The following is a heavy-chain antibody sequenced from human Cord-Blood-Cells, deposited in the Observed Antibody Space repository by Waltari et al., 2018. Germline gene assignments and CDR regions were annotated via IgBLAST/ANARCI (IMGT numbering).Heavy chain of an antibody. D-gene: IGHD6-19*01. CDR1: GFTFSNAW. Sequence: EVQLVESGGGLVKPGGSLRLSCAASGFTFSNAWMSWVRQAPGKGLEWVGRIKSKTDGGTTDYAAPVKGRFTISRDDSKNTLYLQMNSLKTEDTAVYYCTTDSAGSSGWDDFDYWGQGTLVTVSS. CDR2: IKSKTDGGTT. J-gene: IGHJ4*02. V-gene: IGHV3-15*01. CDR3: TTDSAGSSGWDDFDY.